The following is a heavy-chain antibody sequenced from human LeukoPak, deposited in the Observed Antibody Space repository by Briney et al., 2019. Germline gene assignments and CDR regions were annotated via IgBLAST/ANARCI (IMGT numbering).Heavy chain of an antibody. CDR2: ISGSGGST. D-gene: IGHD1-14*01. J-gene: IGHJ4*02. CDR3: ARDNLGYNPYYFDY. V-gene: IGHV3-23*01. Sequence: GGSLRLSCAASGFTFSSYAMSWVRQAPGKGLEWVSAISGSGGSTYYADSVKGRFTISRDNAKNSLYLQMNSLRAEDTAVYYCARDNLGYNPYYFDYWGQGTLVTVSS. CDR1: GFTFSSYA.